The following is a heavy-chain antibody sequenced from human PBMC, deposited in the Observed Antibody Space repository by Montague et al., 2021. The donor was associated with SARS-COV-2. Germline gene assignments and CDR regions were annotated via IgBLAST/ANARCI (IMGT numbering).Heavy chain of an antibody. CDR3: ARDPGLAGYPAGLGY. V-gene: IGHV4-61*02. J-gene: IGHJ4*02. CDR2: IYTSGNT. CDR1: GGSISSGSYY. D-gene: IGHD3-16*01. Sequence: TLSLTCTVSGGSISSGSYYWSWIRPPAGKGLEWIGRIYTSGNTNYNPPLKIRVTISIYTSKNQFSLTVNSVTAADTAMYYCARDPGLAGYPAGLGYWGQGTLVTVS.